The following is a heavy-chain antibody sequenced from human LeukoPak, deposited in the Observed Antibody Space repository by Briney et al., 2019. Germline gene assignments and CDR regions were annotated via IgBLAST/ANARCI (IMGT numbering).Heavy chain of an antibody. CDR2: ISSSSSYT. V-gene: IGHV3-11*05. D-gene: IGHD6-13*01. CDR1: GFTFSDYY. J-gene: IGHJ4*02. CDR3: GRGTRDYSSRFLFDY. Sequence: PGRSLRLSCAASGFTFSDYYMSWIRQAPGKGLEWVSYISSSSSYTNYADSVKGRFTISRDNAKDSLYLQMNSVRAEDTAVYYCGRGTRDYSSRFLFDYWGQGTLVTVSS.